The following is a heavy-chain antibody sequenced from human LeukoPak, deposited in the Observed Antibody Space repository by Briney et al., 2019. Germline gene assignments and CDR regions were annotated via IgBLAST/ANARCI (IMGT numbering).Heavy chain of an antibody. Sequence: PSETLSLTCTVSGGSISSSSYYWGWIRQPPGKGLEWIGSIYYSGSTYYNPSLKSRVTISVDTSKNQFSLKLSSVTAADTAVYYCTRGGPEDIPKYWGQGTLVTVSS. CDR1: GGSISSSSYY. CDR2: IYYSGST. V-gene: IGHV4-39*07. J-gene: IGHJ4*02. D-gene: IGHD2-21*01. CDR3: TRGGPEDIPKY.